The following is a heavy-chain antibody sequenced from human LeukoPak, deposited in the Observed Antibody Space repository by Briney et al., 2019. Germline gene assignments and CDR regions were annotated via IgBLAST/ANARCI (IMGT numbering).Heavy chain of an antibody. V-gene: IGHV4-38-2*02. D-gene: IGHD2-8*01. J-gene: IGHJ3*02. CDR3: ARINARDAFDI. CDR1: GYSITSGYY. CDR2: IYHRGST. Sequence: SETLSLTCTVSGYSITSGYYWGWIRQPPGKGLEWIGTIYHRGSTYYSPSLKSRVTISVDTSKNQFSLKLSSVTAADTAVYYCARINARDAFDIWGQGTMVTVSS.